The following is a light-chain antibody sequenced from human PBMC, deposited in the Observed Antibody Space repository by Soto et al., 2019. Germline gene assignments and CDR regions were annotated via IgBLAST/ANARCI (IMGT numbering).Light chain of an antibody. CDR3: HHYGSSPIT. CDR1: QTGRNNY. Sequence: GTLSWAPGERATPSCRSSQTGRNNYLAWYQQKPVQAPSLLFYGPSTSLPGIPDIFSGTGSATDFTLTISRLEPEDFAVYYCHHYGSSPITFGQGTRLEI. CDR2: GPS. V-gene: IGKV3-20*01. J-gene: IGKJ5*01.